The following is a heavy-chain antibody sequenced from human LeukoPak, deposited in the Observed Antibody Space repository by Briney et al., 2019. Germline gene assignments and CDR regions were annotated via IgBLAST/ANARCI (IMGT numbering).Heavy chain of an antibody. J-gene: IGHJ4*02. V-gene: IGHV4-39*07. D-gene: IGHD2-15*01. CDR1: GGSISSSSYY. CDR3: ARREDEARNLYNIVLVVAKYYFDY. Sequence: PSETLSLTCTVSGGSISSSSYYWGWIRQPPGKGLEWIGSIYYSGSTYYNPSLKSRVTISVDTSKNQFSLKLSSVTAADTAVYYCARREDEARNLYNIVLVVAKYYFDYWGQGTLVTVSS. CDR2: IYYSGST.